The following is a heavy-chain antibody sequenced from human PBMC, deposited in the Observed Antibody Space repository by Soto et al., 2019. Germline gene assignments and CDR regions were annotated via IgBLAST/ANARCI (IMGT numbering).Heavy chain of an antibody. CDR2: ISAYNGNT. CDR3: ARPAGQWLVRGGFDY. CDR1: GYTFTSYG. D-gene: IGHD6-19*01. Sequence: ASVKVSCKASGYTFTSYGISWVRQAPGQGLEWMGWISAYNGNTNYAQKLQGRVTMTTDTSTSTAYMELRSLRSDDTAVYYCARPAGQWLVRGGFDYWGQGTLVTVSS. V-gene: IGHV1-18*01. J-gene: IGHJ4*02.